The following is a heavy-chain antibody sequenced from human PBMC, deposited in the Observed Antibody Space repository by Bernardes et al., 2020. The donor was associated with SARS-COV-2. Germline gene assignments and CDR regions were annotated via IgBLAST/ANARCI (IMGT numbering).Heavy chain of an antibody. Sequence: GGSLRLSCAASGFTFSSYDISWVRQSPGKGLEWVSYISNSGSTMYFADSVKGRFNISRDNSKNSLYLHMNSLRVEDTAVYYCARLQGIIRGYGMDVWGQGTTVTVSS. V-gene: IGHV3-48*03. CDR2: ISNSGSTM. J-gene: IGHJ6*02. D-gene: IGHD3-10*01. CDR3: ARLQGIIRGYGMDV. CDR1: GFTFSSYD.